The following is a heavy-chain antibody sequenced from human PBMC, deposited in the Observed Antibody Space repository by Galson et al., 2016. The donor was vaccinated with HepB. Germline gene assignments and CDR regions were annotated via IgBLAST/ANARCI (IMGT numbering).Heavy chain of an antibody. CDR1: GFTFSSHW. J-gene: IGHJ4*02. Sequence: SLRPSCAASGFTFSSHWMHWVRQAPGKGLVWVSRINTDGSSTSYADSVKGRFTISRDNAKNTLYLQMNSLRAEDTAVYYCARGGSRPIDYWGQGTLVTVAS. V-gene: IGHV3-74*01. D-gene: IGHD1-26*01. CDR3: ARGGSRPIDY. CDR2: INTDGSST.